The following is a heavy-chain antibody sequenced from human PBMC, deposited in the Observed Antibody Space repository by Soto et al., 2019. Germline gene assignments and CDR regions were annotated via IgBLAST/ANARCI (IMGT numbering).Heavy chain of an antibody. D-gene: IGHD6-13*01. V-gene: IGHV4-30-4*01. CDR2: IYYSGST. CDR3: ARDLAAAGSDDYGMDV. J-gene: IGHJ6*02. CDR1: GGSISSGDYY. Sequence: KPSETLSLTCTVSGGSISSGDYYWSWIRQPPGKGLEWIGYIYYSGSTYYNPSLKSRVTISVDTSKNQFSLKLSSVTAADTAVYYCARDLAAAGSDDYGMDVWGQGTTVTVSS.